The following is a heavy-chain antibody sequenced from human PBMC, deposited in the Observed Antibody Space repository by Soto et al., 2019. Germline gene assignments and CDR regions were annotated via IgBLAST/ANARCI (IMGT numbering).Heavy chain of an antibody. V-gene: IGHV3-30*18. J-gene: IGHJ4*02. CDR2: ISYDGSNK. CDR1: VFTFSSYG. Sequence: WWSLRLSCSASVFTFSSYGMHWFRQAPGKGLEWVAVISYDGSNKYYADSVKGRFTISRDNSKNTLYLQMNSLRAEDTAVYYCAKPWATDYGGKDYWGQGTLVTVSS. CDR3: AKPWATDYGGKDY. D-gene: IGHD4-17*01.